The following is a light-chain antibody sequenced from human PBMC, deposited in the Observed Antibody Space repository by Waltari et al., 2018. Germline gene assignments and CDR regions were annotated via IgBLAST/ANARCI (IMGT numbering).Light chain of an antibody. CDR2: DVS. Sequence: QSALTQPASVSGSPGQSLTISCTGPSSDVVGYIYVSWYQQHPGKAPKLMIYDVSKRPSGVSNRFSGSKSGNTASLTISGLQAEDEADYYCSSYTSSSSYVFGTGTEVTVL. J-gene: IGLJ1*01. V-gene: IGLV2-14*01. CDR3: SSYTSSSSYV. CDR1: SSDVVGYIY.